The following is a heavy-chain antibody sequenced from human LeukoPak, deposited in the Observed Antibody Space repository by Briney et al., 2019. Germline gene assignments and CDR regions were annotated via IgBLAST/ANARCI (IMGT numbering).Heavy chain of an antibody. CDR2: ISSSGSTI. D-gene: IGHD2-2*01. CDR1: GFTFSDFY. CDR3: ARSIPAGNRR. V-gene: IGHV3-11*01. J-gene: IGHJ4*02. Sequence: EPGGSLRLSCAASGFTFSDFYMSWIRPAPGKGLEWVSYISSSGSTIDYADSVKGRFTISRDNAKSSLYLHMNSLGAEDPAVYYCARSIPAGNRRWGQGTLVTVSS.